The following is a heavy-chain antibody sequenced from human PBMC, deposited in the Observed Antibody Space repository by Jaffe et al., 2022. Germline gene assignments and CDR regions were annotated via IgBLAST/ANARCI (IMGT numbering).Heavy chain of an antibody. CDR1: GGSFSGYY. J-gene: IGHJ4*02. V-gene: IGHV4-34*01. CDR2: INHSGST. Sequence: QVQLQQWGAGLLKPSETLSLTCAVYGGSFSGYYWSWIRQPPGKGLEWIGEINHSGSTNYNPSLKSRVTISVDTSKNQFSLKLSSVTAADTAVYYCARGVSGWYARGQSIDYWGQGTLVTVSS. CDR3: ARGVSGWYARGQSIDY. D-gene: IGHD6-19*01.